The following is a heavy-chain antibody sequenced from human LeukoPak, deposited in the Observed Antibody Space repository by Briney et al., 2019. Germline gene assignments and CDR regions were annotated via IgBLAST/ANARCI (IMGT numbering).Heavy chain of an antibody. D-gene: IGHD5-18*01. CDR3: ARDAIQLWFEIDY. Sequence: PGGSLRLSCAASGFTFSSYWMHWVRQAPGKGLVWVSRINSDGSSTSYADSVKGRFTISRDNAKNTLYLQMNSLRDEDTAVYYCARDAIQLWFEIDYWGQGTLVTVSS. V-gene: IGHV3-74*01. CDR1: GFTFSSYW. J-gene: IGHJ4*02. CDR2: INSDGSST.